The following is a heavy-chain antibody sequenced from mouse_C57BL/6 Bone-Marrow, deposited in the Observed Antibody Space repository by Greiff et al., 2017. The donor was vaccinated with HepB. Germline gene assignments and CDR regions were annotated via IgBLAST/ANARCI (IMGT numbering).Heavy chain of an antibody. Sequence: VQLQQSGAELVRPGTSVKVSCKASGYAFTNYLIEWVKQRPGQGLEWIGVINPGSGGTNYNEKFKGKATLTADKSSSTAYMQLSSLTSEDSAVYFCASSRDYGSSYVYYAMDYWGQGTSVTVSS. CDR1: GYAFTNYL. J-gene: IGHJ4*01. D-gene: IGHD1-1*01. CDR3: ASSRDYGSSYVYYAMDY. V-gene: IGHV1-54*01. CDR2: INPGSGGT.